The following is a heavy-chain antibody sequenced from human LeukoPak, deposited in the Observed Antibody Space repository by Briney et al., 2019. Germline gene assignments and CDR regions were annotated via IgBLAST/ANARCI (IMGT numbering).Heavy chain of an antibody. Sequence: ASVKVSCKGSGYSLSELPMHWVRQAPGKGLEGMGGFDPEDGERIYAQKLQGRITMTEDTSTDTAYMELKRLRSEDTALYYCASESIVLKVYADGKAFDVWGQGTMVTVSS. D-gene: IGHD2-8*01. CDR1: GYSLSELP. CDR3: ASESIVLKVYADGKAFDV. CDR2: FDPEDGER. J-gene: IGHJ3*01. V-gene: IGHV1-24*01.